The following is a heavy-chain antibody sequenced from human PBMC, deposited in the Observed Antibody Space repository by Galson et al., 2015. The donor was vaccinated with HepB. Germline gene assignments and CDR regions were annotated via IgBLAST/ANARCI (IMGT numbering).Heavy chain of an antibody. D-gene: IGHD3-22*01. CDR3: AKQRGYYDSSGYSDY. Sequence: SLRLSCAASGFTFSSYGMHWVRQAPGKGLEWVAVISYDGSNKYYVDSVKGRFTISRDNSKNTLYLQMNSLRAEDTAVYYCAKQRGYYDSSGYSDYWGQGTLVTVSS. J-gene: IGHJ4*02. V-gene: IGHV3-30*18. CDR1: GFTFSSYG. CDR2: ISYDGSNK.